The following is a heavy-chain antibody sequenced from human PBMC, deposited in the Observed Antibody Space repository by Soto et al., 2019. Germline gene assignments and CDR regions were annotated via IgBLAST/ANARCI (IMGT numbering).Heavy chain of an antibody. CDR3: AKGRSYYDWDY. V-gene: IGHV3-23*02. D-gene: IGHD1-26*01. CDR2: ISGSGGRT. Sequence: GSLRLPRAASRFTFSSYAVRSVRQAQGKGLEWVSAISGSGGRTYYVDSVKGRFTISRDNSMNTLYLQMNSLRAEDTAVYYCAKGRSYYDWDYWGQGPLFTAS. J-gene: IGHJ4*02. CDR1: RFTFSSYA.